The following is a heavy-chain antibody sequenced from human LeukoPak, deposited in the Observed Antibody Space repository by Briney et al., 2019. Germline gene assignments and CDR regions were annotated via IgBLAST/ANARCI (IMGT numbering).Heavy chain of an antibody. V-gene: IGHV3-23*01. D-gene: IGHD3-22*01. CDR2: IKGSGDKT. Sequence: GGSLRLSCAASGFTFSNYAMSWVRQAPGKGLEWVSVIKGSGDKTYYADSVRGRFTISRDNSKNTLYLQMNSLRAEDTALYYCAKEELTNPYYHGSSGYPNDAFDIWGQGTMVTVSS. J-gene: IGHJ3*02. CDR3: AKEELTNPYYHGSSGYPNDAFDI. CDR1: GFTFSNYA.